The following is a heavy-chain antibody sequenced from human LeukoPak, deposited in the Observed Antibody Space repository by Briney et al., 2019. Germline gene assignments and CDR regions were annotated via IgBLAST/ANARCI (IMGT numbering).Heavy chain of an antibody. CDR2: IKQDGTEI. Sequence: GGSLRLSCAASGFTFNNYWMTWFRQAPGKGLEWVANIKQDGTEIYYVDSVGGRFIISRDNAENSLYLQMNSLRVEDTAVYYCAARSSGNPYFWGQGTLVTVSS. D-gene: IGHD1-26*01. J-gene: IGHJ4*02. CDR1: GFTFNNYW. V-gene: IGHV3-7*03. CDR3: AARSSGNPYF.